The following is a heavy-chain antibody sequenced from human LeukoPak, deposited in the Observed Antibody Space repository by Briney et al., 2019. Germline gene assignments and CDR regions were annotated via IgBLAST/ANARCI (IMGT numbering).Heavy chain of an antibody. Sequence: SETPSLTCTVSGGSISSYYWSWIRQPAGKGLEWIGRIYTSGSTNYNLSLKSRVTMSVDTSKNQFSLKLSSVTAADTAVYYCARGPLHYDFWSGYIWSPAFDIWGQGTMVTVSS. J-gene: IGHJ3*02. D-gene: IGHD3-3*01. CDR2: IYTSGST. CDR1: GGSISSYY. V-gene: IGHV4-4*07. CDR3: ARGPLHYDFWSGYIWSPAFDI.